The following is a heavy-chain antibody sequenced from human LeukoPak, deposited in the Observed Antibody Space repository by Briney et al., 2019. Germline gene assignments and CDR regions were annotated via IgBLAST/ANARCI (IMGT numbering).Heavy chain of an antibody. CDR1: GFTFSSYG. D-gene: IGHD4-17*01. CDR2: ISYDGSNK. Sequence: GGSLRLSCAASGFTFSSYGMHWVRQAPGKGLEWVAVISYDGSNKYYAESVKGRFTISRDNSKNTLYLQMNSLRAEDTAVYSCAKGVTSSVDWGQGTLVTVSS. J-gene: IGHJ4*02. CDR3: AKGVTSSVD. V-gene: IGHV3-30*18.